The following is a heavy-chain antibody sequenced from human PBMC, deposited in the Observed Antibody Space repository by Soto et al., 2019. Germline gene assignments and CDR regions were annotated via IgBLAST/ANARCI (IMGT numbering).Heavy chain of an antibody. J-gene: IGHJ4*02. CDR2: IYYSGST. CDR3: ARDHIGSFDY. D-gene: IGHD2-21*01. V-gene: IGHV4-61*08. CDR1: GGSISSGDYY. Sequence: SETLSLTCTVSGGSISSGDYYWSWIRQPPGKGLEWIGYIYYSGSTNYNPSLKSRVTISVDTSKNQFSLKLSSVTAADTAVYYCARDHIGSFDYWGQGTLVTVSS.